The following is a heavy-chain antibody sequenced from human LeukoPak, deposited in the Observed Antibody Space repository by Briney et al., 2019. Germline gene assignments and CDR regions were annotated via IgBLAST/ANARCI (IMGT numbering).Heavy chain of an antibody. CDR2: VSGTSRNT. CDR3: AKVIDRVIDY. D-gene: IGHD3-22*01. Sequence: GGSLRLSCAASGLTFSSYAMSWVRQVPGKGLEWVSTVSGTSRNTYYADSVKGRFTIFRDDSKKTLYLQMNSLRAEDTAVYYCAKVIDRVIDYWGQGTLVTVSS. V-gene: IGHV3-23*01. J-gene: IGHJ4*02. CDR1: GLTFSSYA.